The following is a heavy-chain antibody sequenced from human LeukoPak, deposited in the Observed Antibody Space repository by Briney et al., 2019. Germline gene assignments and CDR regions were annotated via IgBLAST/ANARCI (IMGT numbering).Heavy chain of an antibody. CDR1: GYSFTSYW. CDR3: ARALGYDSSGYYYEPPYFDY. V-gene: IGHV5-51*01. CDR2: IYPSDSDT. J-gene: IGHJ4*02. Sequence: GESLKISCKGSGYSFTSYWIGWVRQKPRKGLEWMGIIYPSDSDTRYSPSFQGQVTISADKSICTAYLQWSSLKASDTAMYYCARALGYDSSGYYYEPPYFDYWGQGTLVTVSS. D-gene: IGHD3-22*01.